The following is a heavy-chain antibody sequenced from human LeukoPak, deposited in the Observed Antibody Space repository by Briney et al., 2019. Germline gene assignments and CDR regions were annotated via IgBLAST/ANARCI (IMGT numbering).Heavy chain of an antibody. CDR2: INHSGST. CDR3: ARVNYGPVDY. J-gene: IGHJ4*02. V-gene: IGHV4-34*01. D-gene: IGHD3-10*01. Sequence: PSETLSLTCAVYGGSFSGYYWSWIRQPPGKGLEWIGEINHSGSTNYNPSLKSRVTISVDTSKNQFSLKLSSVTAADTAMYYCARVNYGPVDYWGQGTLVTVSS. CDR1: GGSFSGYY.